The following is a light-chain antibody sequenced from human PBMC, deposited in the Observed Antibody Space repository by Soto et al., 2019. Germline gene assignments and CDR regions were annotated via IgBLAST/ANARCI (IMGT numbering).Light chain of an antibody. CDR1: QSVSSY. CDR2: DAS. CDR3: QQRSNWPTT. V-gene: IGKV3-11*01. J-gene: IGKJ1*01. Sequence: EIVLTPSPATLSLSPGERATLYCRASQSVSSYLAWYQQKPGQAPRLLIYDASNRATGIPARFSGSGSGTDFTLTISSLEPEDFAVYYCQQRSNWPTTFGQGTKVDIK.